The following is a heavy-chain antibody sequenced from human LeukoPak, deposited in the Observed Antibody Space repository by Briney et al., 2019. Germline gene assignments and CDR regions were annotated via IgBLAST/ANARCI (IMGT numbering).Heavy chain of an antibody. CDR2: ISGSGGST. CDR3: AKPVGAYYYYGMDV. Sequence: GGSLRLSCVASGFSFSDYGMTWVRQAPGKGLEWVSAISGSGGSTYYADSVKGRFTISRDNSKNTLYVQMNSLRAEDTAVYYCAKPVGAYYYYGMDVWGQGTTVTVSS. CDR1: GFSFSDYG. J-gene: IGHJ6*02. V-gene: IGHV3-23*01. D-gene: IGHD3-10*01.